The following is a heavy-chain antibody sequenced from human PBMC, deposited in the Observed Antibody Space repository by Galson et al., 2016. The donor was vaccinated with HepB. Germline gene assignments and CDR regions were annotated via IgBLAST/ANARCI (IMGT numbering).Heavy chain of an antibody. J-gene: IGHJ6*02. Sequence: SLRLSCAASGFTFARPAMNWVRQAPGKGLEWVADISGNGESTHYADSVKGRFTVSRDNSQNSLHLQMNNLRAEDTAIYYCAKENLPVSSAIVVEGGMDVWGLGTAVTVSS. CDR1: GFTFARPA. CDR3: AKENLPVSSAIVVEGGMDV. D-gene: IGHD5/OR15-5a*01. V-gene: IGHV3-23*01. CDR2: ISGNGEST.